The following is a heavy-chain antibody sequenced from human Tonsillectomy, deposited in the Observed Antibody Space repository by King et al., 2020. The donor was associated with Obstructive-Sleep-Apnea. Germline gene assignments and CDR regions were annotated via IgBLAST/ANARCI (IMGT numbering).Heavy chain of an antibody. CDR1: GFTFSSYW. V-gene: IGHV3-7*01. Sequence: VQLVESGGGLVQPGGSLRLSCAASGFTFSSYWMSWVRQAPGKGLEWVANIKQDGSEKYYVDSVKGRFTISRDNAKNSLYLQMNSLRAEDTAVYYCARDQEYSYGFYYYYGMDVWGQGTTVTVSS. D-gene: IGHD5-18*01. CDR3: ARDQEYSYGFYYYYGMDV. J-gene: IGHJ6*02. CDR2: IKQDGSEK.